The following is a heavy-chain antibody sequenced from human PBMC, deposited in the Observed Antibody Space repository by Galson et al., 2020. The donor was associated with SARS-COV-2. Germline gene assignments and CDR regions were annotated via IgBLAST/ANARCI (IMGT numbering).Heavy chain of an antibody. CDR1: EFTFSSYA. Sequence: GGSLRLSCAASEFTFSSYAMSWVSQAPGKGLEWVSAISSSSDRTYYADSVKGRFTISRDNSKNTLFLQMNSLRAEDTAIYYCAKFGHSYGVSDYWGQGTLVTVSS. CDR3: AKFGHSYGVSDY. D-gene: IGHD5-18*01. CDR2: ISSSSDRT. V-gene: IGHV3-23*01. J-gene: IGHJ4*02.